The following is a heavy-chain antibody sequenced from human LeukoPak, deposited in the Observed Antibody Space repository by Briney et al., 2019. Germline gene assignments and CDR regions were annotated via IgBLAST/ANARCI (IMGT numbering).Heavy chain of an antibody. J-gene: IGHJ6*03. CDR2: INPSGRI. D-gene: IGHD3-22*01. CDR3: ARGRQEVSMIVVVMTAVSYYLDV. Sequence: GSLRLSCVASAFTFSSSWMSWIRQAPGKGLEWIGEINPSGRISYNPSLKSRLTISVDASKNQFSLNLRSLTAADTAVYYCARGRQEVSMIVVVMTAVSYYLDVWGKGTTVTVS. V-gene: IGHV4-34*01. CDR1: AFTFSSSW.